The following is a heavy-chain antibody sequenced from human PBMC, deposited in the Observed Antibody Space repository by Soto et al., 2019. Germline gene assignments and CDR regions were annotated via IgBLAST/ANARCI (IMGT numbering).Heavy chain of an antibody. Sequence: PSETLSLTCTVSGGSISSYYWSLIRQPPGKGLEWIGYMYYGGRTNYNPSLKSRVAISVDTSKMQVSLKLSSVTAADTAVYFCARGTPSPLIVRSSRRPSSDPWGQGTLLTVSS. CDR1: GGSISSYY. V-gene: IGHV4-59*08. CDR2: MYYGGRT. CDR3: ARGTPSPLIVRSSRRPSSDP. D-gene: IGHD1-26*01. J-gene: IGHJ5*02.